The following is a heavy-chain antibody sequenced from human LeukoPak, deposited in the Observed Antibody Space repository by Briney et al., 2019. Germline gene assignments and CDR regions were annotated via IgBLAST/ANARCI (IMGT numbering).Heavy chain of an antibody. Sequence: SQTLSLTCTVSGGSISSGGYYWSWIRQHPGKGLEWIGYIYYSGSTYYNPSLKSRVTISVDTSKNQFPLKLSSVTAADTAVYYCARDLGWGYWYFDLWGRGTLVTVSS. D-gene: IGHD3-16*01. V-gene: IGHV4-31*03. CDR1: GGSISSGGYY. J-gene: IGHJ2*01. CDR2: IYYSGST. CDR3: ARDLGWGYWYFDL.